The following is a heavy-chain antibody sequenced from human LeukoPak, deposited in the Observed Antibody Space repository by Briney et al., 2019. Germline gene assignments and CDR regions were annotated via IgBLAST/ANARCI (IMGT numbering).Heavy chain of an antibody. Sequence: PGRSLRLSCAASGFTFSSYGMHWVRQAPGKGLEWVAVISYDGSNKYYADSVKGRFTISRDNSKNTLYLQMNSLRAEDTAVYYCASRGEVGPFDYWGQGTLVTVSS. J-gene: IGHJ4*02. CDR1: GFTFSSYG. CDR3: ASRGEVGPFDY. CDR2: ISYDGSNK. V-gene: IGHV3-30*03. D-gene: IGHD1-26*01.